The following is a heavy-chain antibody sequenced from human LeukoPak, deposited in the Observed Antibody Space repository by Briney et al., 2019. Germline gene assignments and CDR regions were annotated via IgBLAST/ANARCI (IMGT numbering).Heavy chain of an antibody. J-gene: IGHJ4*02. CDR3: ARAADYHGSGSQLGY. CDR1: GGSISSYY. D-gene: IGHD3-10*01. Sequence: SETLSLTCTVSGGSISSYYWSWIRQPPGKGLEWIGYIYYSGSTNYNPSLKSRVTISVDTSKNQFSLKLSSVTAADTAAYYCARAADYHGSGSQLGYWGQGILVTVSS. CDR2: IYYSGST. V-gene: IGHV4-59*12.